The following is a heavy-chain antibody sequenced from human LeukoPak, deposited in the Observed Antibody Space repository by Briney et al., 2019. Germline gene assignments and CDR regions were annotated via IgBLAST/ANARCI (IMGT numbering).Heavy chain of an antibody. V-gene: IGHV1-2*02. Sequence: ASVKVSCKASGYTFTDYYMHWVRQAPGQGLEWMGWINPNSGGTNYAQKLQGRVTMTTDTSTSTAYMELRSLRSDDTAVYYCATYPEAAPGYFDYWGQGTLVTVSS. CDR3: ATYPEAAPGYFDY. J-gene: IGHJ4*02. CDR2: INPNSGGT. CDR1: GYTFTDYY. D-gene: IGHD1-14*01.